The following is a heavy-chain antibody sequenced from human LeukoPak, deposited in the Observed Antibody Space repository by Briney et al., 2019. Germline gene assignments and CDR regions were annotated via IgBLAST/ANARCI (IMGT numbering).Heavy chain of an antibody. Sequence: KPSETLSLTCTVSGGSISSYYWSWIRQPAGKGLEWIGRIYTSGSTNYNPSLKSRVTMSVDTSKNQFSLKLSSVTAADTAVYYCARDQNYDFWSGYLAPNWFDPWGQGTLVTVSS. J-gene: IGHJ5*02. D-gene: IGHD3-3*01. CDR3: ARDQNYDFWSGYLAPNWFDP. CDR1: GGSISSYY. CDR2: IYTSGST. V-gene: IGHV4-4*07.